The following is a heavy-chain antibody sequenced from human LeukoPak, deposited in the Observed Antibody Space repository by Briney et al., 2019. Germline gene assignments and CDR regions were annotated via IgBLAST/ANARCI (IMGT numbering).Heavy chain of an antibody. J-gene: IGHJ4*02. CDR1: GYTFTNYA. CDR3: ARVVVGESVVPIAGYFDY. CDR2: ISAYNTNT. V-gene: IGHV1-18*01. Sequence: PSVKVSCKACGYTFTNYAISWVRQAPGQGLEWMGWISAYNTNTNYAQNLQGRVTMTTDTSTSTAYMELRSLRSDDTAVYYCARVVVGESVVPIAGYFDYWGQGTLVIVSS. D-gene: IGHD2-2*01.